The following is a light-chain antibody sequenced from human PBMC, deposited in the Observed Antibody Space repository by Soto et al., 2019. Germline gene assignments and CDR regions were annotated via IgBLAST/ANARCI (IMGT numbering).Light chain of an antibody. CDR3: SSYTTTKTLV. CDR2: EVS. V-gene: IGLV2-14*01. CDR1: SSDVGGYNY. Sequence: QSAPTQPASVSGSPGQSITISCTGSSSDVGGYNYVSWYQQHPDKAPKLMIYEVSNRPSGVSNRFSGSKSGNTASLTISGLQAEDEADYYCSSYTTTKTLVFGGGTKLTVL. J-gene: IGLJ2*01.